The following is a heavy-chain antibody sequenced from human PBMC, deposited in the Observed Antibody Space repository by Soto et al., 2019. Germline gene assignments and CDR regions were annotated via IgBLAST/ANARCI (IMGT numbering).Heavy chain of an antibody. V-gene: IGHV1-18*01. CDR2: ISTYNGNT. D-gene: IGHD6-13*01. CDR3: AKGAAAGPYCDY. CDR1: GYTFTSYA. Sequence: ASVKVSCKASGYTFTSYAISWVRQAPGQGLEWMGWISTYNGNTNYAQKLQGRVTMTTDTSTSTAYMELRSLRSDDTAVYYCAKGAAAGPYCDYWGQGTLVTVSS. J-gene: IGHJ4*02.